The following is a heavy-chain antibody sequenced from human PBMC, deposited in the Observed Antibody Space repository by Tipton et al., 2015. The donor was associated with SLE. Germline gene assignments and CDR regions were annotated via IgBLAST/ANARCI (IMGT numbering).Heavy chain of an antibody. J-gene: IGHJ4*02. CDR1: GASISRSSYY. CDR2: IDHSGST. CDR3: ARGIKGPFDY. Sequence: TLSLTCTVSGASISRSSYYWGWIRQPPGKGLEWIGEIDHSGSTNYNPSLKSRVTISVDTSKNQFSLKLSSVTAADTAVYYCARGIKGPFDYWGQGTLVTVSS. D-gene: IGHD3-3*02. V-gene: IGHV4-39*07.